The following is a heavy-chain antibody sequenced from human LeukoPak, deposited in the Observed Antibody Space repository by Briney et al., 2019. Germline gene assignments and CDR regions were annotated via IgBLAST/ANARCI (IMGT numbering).Heavy chain of an antibody. CDR3: ARGLPIPSRSWYPFDP. J-gene: IGHJ5*02. D-gene: IGHD6-13*01. CDR1: GYIFFNYG. Sequence: ASVKVSCKASGYIFFNYGINWVRQAPGQSLEWMGWISPNNGNTDFAQNFQDRVTMTTDASTSTVYMELRSLWSDDTAMYYCARGLPIPSRSWYPFDPWGQGTLVTVSS. CDR2: ISPNNGNT. V-gene: IGHV1-18*01.